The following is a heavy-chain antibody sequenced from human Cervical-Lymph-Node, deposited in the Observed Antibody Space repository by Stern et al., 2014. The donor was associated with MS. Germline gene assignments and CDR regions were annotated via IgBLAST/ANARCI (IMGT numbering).Heavy chain of an antibody. CDR1: GGSISRGIYY. CDR3: VRRSSSGWYGSFDY. V-gene: IGHV4-39*01. CDR2: MYENGIP. D-gene: IGHD6-19*01. Sequence: QLQLQESGPGLVKPSETLSLTCTVSGGSISRGIYYWGWIRQPPGKGLEWIGNMYENGIPYYNPALKGRVIIPVGPSKKQFSLKRSSVTAADTAVYYCVRRSSSGWYGSFDYWGQGSLVSVSS. J-gene: IGHJ4*02.